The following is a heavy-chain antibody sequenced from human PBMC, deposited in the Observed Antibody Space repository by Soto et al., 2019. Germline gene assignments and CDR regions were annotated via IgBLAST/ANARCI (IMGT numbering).Heavy chain of an antibody. J-gene: IGHJ4*02. Sequence: QLQLQESGPGLVKPSETLSLTCTVSGGPISGTTYYWAWIRQPPGKGLEWIGSIYPGGSTNYNPSLESRVTISIDTSKKQFSLKLNSVAAADTAIYYCGRHAGGPDNWGQGTLVTVSS. D-gene: IGHD3-16*01. CDR2: IYPGGST. CDR3: GRHAGGPDN. CDR1: GGPISGTTYY. V-gene: IGHV4-39*01.